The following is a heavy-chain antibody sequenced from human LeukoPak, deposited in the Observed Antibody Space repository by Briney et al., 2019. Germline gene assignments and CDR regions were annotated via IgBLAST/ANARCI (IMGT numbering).Heavy chain of an antibody. CDR1: GYTFTGCY. CDR3: ARDFSSGSYFGGFDY. CDR2: INPNSGGT. V-gene: IGHV1-2*02. J-gene: IGHJ4*02. D-gene: IGHD1-26*01. Sequence: ASVKVSCKASGYTFTGCYMHWVRQAPGQGLEWMGWINPNSGGTNYAQKFQGRVTMTRDTSISTAYMELSRLRSDDTAVYYCARDFSSGSYFGGFDYWGQGTLVTVSS.